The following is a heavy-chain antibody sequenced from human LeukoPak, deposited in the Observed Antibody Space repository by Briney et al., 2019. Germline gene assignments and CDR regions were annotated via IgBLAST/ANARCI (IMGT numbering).Heavy chain of an antibody. Sequence: GGSLRLSCAASGFTFSSYAMSWVRQAPGEGLEWVSAISGSGGSTYYADSVKGRFTISRDNSKNTLYLQMNSLRAEDTAVYYCAKDHYDILTGYLGVFDYWGQGTLVTVSS. CDR3: AKDHYDILTGYLGVFDY. CDR1: GFTFSSYA. D-gene: IGHD3-9*01. J-gene: IGHJ4*02. V-gene: IGHV3-23*01. CDR2: ISGSGGST.